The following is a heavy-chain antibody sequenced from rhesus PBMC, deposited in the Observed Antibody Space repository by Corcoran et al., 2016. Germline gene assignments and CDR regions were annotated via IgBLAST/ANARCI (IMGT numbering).Heavy chain of an antibody. D-gene: IGHD1-44*02. Sequence: EVQLVETGGGLVQPGGSLKLSCAASGFTFSSYGMSWVRQAPGKGLEWVSAINSGGGSTYYADSVKGRFTISRDNSKNTLSLQMNSLRAEDTAVYYCAKEGYGWEPPYWGQGVLVTVSS. CDR1: GFTFSSYG. CDR3: AKEGYGWEPPY. J-gene: IGHJ4*01. V-gene: IGHV3S5*01. CDR2: INSGGGST.